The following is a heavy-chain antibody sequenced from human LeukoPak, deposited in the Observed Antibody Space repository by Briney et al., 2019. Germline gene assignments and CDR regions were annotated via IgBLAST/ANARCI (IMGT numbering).Heavy chain of an antibody. D-gene: IGHD3-22*01. CDR1: GFTFSDYH. Sequence: GGSLRLSCAASGFTFSDYHMSWIRQAPGKGLEWVSYISSSSSYTNYADSVKGRFTISRENAKNSLYLQMNSLRAEDTAVYYCARPQYYYDSSGPPAYWGQGTLVTVSS. CDR2: ISSSSSYT. CDR3: ARPQYYYDSSGPPAY. J-gene: IGHJ4*02. V-gene: IGHV3-11*03.